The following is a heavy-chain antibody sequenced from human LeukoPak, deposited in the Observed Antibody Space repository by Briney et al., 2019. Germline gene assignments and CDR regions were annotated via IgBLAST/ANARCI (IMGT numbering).Heavy chain of an antibody. J-gene: IGHJ4*02. D-gene: IGHD6-19*01. Sequence: GGSLRLSCAASGFSFSNYEINWVRQAPGKGLEWVSYISTSGATIYYADSVKGRFTMSRDNSKKMLYLQMSSLRPEDTAVYYCARDLGGSGWSLGAYWGQGTLVTVSS. CDR2: ISTSGATI. CDR3: ARDLGGSGWSLGAY. CDR1: GFSFSNYE. V-gene: IGHV3-48*03.